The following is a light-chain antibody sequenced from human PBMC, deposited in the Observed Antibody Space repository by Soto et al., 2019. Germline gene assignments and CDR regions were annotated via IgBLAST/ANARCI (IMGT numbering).Light chain of an antibody. V-gene: IGLV1-47*01. Sequence: QSVLTQPPSASGTPGQRVTISCSGSSSNIGNNYAYWYQQLPGTAPKLLIYRNNQRPSGVPDRFSGSKSGTSASLAISGLRSEDEAEYHCAAWDDSLSGYVVFGGGTKLTVL. CDR1: SSNIGNNY. CDR2: RNN. CDR3: AAWDDSLSGYVV. J-gene: IGLJ2*01.